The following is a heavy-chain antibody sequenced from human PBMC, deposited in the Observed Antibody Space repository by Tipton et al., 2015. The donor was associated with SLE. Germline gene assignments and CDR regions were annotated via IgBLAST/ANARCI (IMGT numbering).Heavy chain of an antibody. CDR3: ARGIAVAALGIDY. CDR1: GFTSSSYD. V-gene: IGHV3-33*01. D-gene: IGHD6-19*01. CDR2: IWYDGGNK. J-gene: IGHJ4*02. Sequence: SLRLSCAASGFTSSSYDMHWVRQAPGKGLEWVAVIWYDGGNKYYADSVKGRFTISRDNSKNTLYLQMNSLRAEDTAVYYCARGIAVAALGIDYWGQGTLVTVSS.